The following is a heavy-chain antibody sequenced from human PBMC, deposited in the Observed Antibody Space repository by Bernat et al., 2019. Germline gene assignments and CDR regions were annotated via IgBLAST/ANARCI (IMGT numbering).Heavy chain of an antibody. CDR1: GFTFSSYW. CDR2: INSDGSST. V-gene: IGHV3-74*01. CDR3: ARDGGNYWGWFDP. Sequence: EVQLVESGGGLVQPGGSLRLSCAASGFTFSSYWMHWVRQAPGKGLVWVSCINSDGSSTSYADSVKGRFTISRDNAKNTVYLQMNSLRAEDTAVYYCARDGGNYWGWFDPWGQGTLVTVSS. J-gene: IGHJ5*02. D-gene: IGHD1-26*01.